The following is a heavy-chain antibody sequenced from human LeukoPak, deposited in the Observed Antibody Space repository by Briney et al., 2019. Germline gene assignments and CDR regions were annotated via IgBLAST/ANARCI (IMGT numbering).Heavy chain of an antibody. CDR1: GGSISSYY. J-gene: IGHJ5*02. V-gene: IGHV4-59*01. Sequence: KSSETLSLTCTVSGGSISSYYWSWIRQPPGKGLEWIGYIYYSGSTNYNPSLKSRVTISVDTSKNQFSLKLSSVTAADTAVYYCARGRKMVRGVTPINWFDPWGQGTLVTVSS. CDR3: ARGRKMVRGVTPINWFDP. CDR2: IYYSGST. D-gene: IGHD3-10*01.